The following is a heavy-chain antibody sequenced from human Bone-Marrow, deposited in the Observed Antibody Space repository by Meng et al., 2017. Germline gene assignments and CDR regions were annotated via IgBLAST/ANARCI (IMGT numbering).Heavy chain of an antibody. V-gene: IGHV1-46*01. CDR2: INPSGGST. CDR1: GYTFTSYY. J-gene: IGHJ4*02. CDR3: ATTNQRDGYNYDLDY. D-gene: IGHD5-24*01. Sequence: ASVKVSCKASGYTFTSYYMHWVRQAPGQGLEWMGIINPSGGSTSYAQKFQGRVTITADKSTSTAYMELSSLRSEDTAVYYCATTNQRDGYNYDLDYWGQGTLVTVSS.